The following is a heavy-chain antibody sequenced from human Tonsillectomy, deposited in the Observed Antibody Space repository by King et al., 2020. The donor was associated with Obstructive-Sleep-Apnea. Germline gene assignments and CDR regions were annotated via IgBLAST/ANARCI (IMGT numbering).Heavy chain of an antibody. Sequence: VQLVESGGGVVQPGGSLRLSCAASGFTFGSYWIHWVRQVPGKGLVWVSRINSDGNNRNYADSVRGRFTISRDNAKKTLYLQMNSLRAEDTAVYYCARSQGYWYFDVWGRGTLVTVSS. V-gene: IGHV3-74*01. J-gene: IGHJ2*01. CDR3: ARSQGYWYFDV. CDR1: GFTFGSYW. CDR2: INSDGNNR.